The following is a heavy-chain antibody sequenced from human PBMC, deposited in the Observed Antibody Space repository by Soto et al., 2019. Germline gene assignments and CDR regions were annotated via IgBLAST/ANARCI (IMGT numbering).Heavy chain of an antibody. CDR2: IYYSGST. CDR1: GGSISSYY. Sequence: SETLSLTCTVSGGSISSYYWSWIRQPPGKGLEWIGYIYYSGSTNYNPSLKSRVTISVDTSKNQFSLKLSSVTAADTAVYYCARAKCSGGSCYSGYYYYYMNVWGKGTTVTVSS. V-gene: IGHV4-59*01. CDR3: ARAKCSGGSCYSGYYYYYMNV. D-gene: IGHD2-15*01. J-gene: IGHJ6*03.